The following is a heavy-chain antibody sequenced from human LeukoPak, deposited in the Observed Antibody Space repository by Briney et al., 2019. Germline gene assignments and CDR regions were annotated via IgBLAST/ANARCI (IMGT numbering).Heavy chain of an antibody. CDR3: ARHFHYSNNWFDP. D-gene: IGHD4-11*01. CDR1: GGSISSSTYY. V-gene: IGHV4-39*01. CDR2: IYYSGST. Sequence: SGTLSLTCNVSGGSISSSTYYWSWIRQPPGMGLEWIGSIYYSGSTLYNASLKSRVTISVDTSKNHFSLKLSSVTAADTAVYYCARHFHYSNNWFDPWGQGTLVTVSS. J-gene: IGHJ5*02.